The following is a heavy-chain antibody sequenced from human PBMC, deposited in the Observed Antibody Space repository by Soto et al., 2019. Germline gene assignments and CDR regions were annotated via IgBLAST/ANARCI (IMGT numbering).Heavy chain of an antibody. Sequence: EVQLVESGGGLVQPGGSLRLSCAASGFTFSSSDMPGVRQATGKGLEWVSAIGTAGDTYYPGSVKGRFTISRENAKNSLYLQMNSLRAEDTAVYYCARGFWTGYPAAYWGQGTLVTVSS. CDR3: ARGFWTGYPAAY. D-gene: IGHD3-3*01. CDR1: GFTFSSSD. J-gene: IGHJ4*02. CDR2: IGTAGDT. V-gene: IGHV3-13*01.